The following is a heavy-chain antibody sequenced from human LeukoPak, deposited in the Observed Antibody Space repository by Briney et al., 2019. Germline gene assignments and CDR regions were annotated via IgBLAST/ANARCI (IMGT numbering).Heavy chain of an antibody. V-gene: IGHV3-9*01. CDR2: ISWNSGSI. J-gene: IGHJ3*02. CDR1: GFTFDDYA. CDR3: AKDMGIELLNTDAFDI. Sequence: GGSLRLPCAASGFTFDDYAMHWVRQAPGKGLEWVSGISWNSGSIGYADSVKGRFTISRDNAKNSLYLQMNSLRAEDTALYYCAKDMGIELLNTDAFDIWGQGTMVTVSS. D-gene: IGHD3-10*01.